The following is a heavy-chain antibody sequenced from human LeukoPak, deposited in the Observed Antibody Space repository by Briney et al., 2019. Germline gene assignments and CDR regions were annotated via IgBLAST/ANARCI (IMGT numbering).Heavy chain of an antibody. CDR2: LYYSGST. J-gene: IGHJ4*02. D-gene: IGHD6-13*01. CDR3: ARRGSSSWTSFDY. Sequence: SETLSLTCTVSGGSISSYYWSWIRQPPGKGLEWIGYLYYSGSTNYNPSLKSRVTISVDTSKNQFSLKLSSVTAADTAVYYCARRGSSSWTSFDYWGQGTLVTVSS. CDR1: GGSISSYY. V-gene: IGHV4-59*08.